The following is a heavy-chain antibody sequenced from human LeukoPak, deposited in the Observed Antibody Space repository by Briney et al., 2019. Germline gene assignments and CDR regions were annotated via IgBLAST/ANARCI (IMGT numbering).Heavy chain of an antibody. CDR2: ISDSGGYT. D-gene: IGHD3-16*02. CDR1: GFTFSSYA. V-gene: IGHV3-23*01. Sequence: SGGSLRLSCAASGFTFSSYAMSWVRQAPGKGLEWVSSISDSGGYTFYADSVKGRFTISRDNSKNTVYLQMNSLRAEDTAVYYCAKGGSYRSQPYFDYWGQGTPVTVSS. CDR3: AKGGSYRSQPYFDY. J-gene: IGHJ4*02.